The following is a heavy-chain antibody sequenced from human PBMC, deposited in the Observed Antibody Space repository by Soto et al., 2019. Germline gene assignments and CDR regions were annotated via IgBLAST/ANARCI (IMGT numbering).Heavy chain of an antibody. CDR3: ARGRGAAADYFDF. D-gene: IGHD6-13*01. CDR1: GFTFSDYY. Sequence: QVQLVESGGGLVKPGGSLRLSCAVSGFTFSDYYMTWIRQAPGKGLEWVSYISSTSHTNYADSVKGRFTISRDNAKNSLFLQMNSLRAEDTAVYYCARGRGAAADYFDFWGQGTLVTVSS. J-gene: IGHJ4*02. V-gene: IGHV3-11*05. CDR2: ISSTSHT.